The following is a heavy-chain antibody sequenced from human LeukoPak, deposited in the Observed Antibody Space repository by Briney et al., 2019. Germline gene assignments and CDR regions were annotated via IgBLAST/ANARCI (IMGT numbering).Heavy chain of an antibody. Sequence: ASVKVSCKVSLYILAASLIHWVRQPLGKGLEWMAGIDHENGEEVSAQNFQGRVTVAKDTSTDTAYMELSGLKSDDSAIYYCVAKGYYSRDYWGQGTLVIVSS. D-gene: IGHD2/OR15-2a*01. CDR2: IDHENGEE. CDR3: VAKGYYSRDY. CDR1: LYILAASL. V-gene: IGHV1-24*01. J-gene: IGHJ4*02.